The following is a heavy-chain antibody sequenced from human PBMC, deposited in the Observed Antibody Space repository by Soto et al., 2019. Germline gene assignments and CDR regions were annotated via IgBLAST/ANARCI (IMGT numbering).Heavy chain of an antibody. J-gene: IGHJ5*02. CDR1: GGSISSGGYY. Sequence: SETLSLTCTVSGGSISSGGYYWSWIRQHPGKGLEWIGYIYYSGSTYYNPSLKSRVTISVDTSKNQLSLKLSSVTAADTAVYYCARKIITGTPWFDPWGQGTLVTVSS. CDR3: ARKIITGTPWFDP. D-gene: IGHD1-20*01. V-gene: IGHV4-31*03. CDR2: IYYSGST.